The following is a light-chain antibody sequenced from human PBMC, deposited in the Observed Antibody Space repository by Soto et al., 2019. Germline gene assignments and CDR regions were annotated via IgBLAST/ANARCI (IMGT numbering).Light chain of an antibody. V-gene: IGKV1-5*03. Sequence: DIQMTQSPSTLSASVGDRVTITCRASQSITDWLAWYQQKPGKAPKLLIYKASSLESGVPSRFSGGGSGTEFTLTISSLQPDDFAVYYCQQYGSSPPRTFGQGTKVE. CDR1: QSITDW. CDR3: QQYGSSPPRT. CDR2: KAS. J-gene: IGKJ1*01.